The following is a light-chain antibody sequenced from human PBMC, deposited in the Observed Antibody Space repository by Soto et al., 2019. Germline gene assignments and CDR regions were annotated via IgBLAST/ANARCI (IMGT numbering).Light chain of an antibody. V-gene: IGKV3-20*01. CDR2: GAS. CDR1: QSISSNY. J-gene: IGKJ2*01. CDR3: QQYDTAPLYT. Sequence: EIVLTQSPGTLSLSPGERVTLSCRASQSISSNYLTWYQQRPGQAPSLLIYGASNRATGIPDRFSGSGSVTDFTLTISRLELEDFAVLSRQQYDTAPLYTFGQGTKLEIK.